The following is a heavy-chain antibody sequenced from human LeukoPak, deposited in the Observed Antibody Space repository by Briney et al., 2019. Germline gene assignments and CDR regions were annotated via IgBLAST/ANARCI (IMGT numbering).Heavy chain of an antibody. CDR3: AKDRWNTAMAHFDY. Sequence: GGSLRLSCEASGFAFSSYAMSWVRQAPGKGLEWVSGITGSSDRTYYADSVKGRFTISRDNSKNTLYLQMNSLRVEDTAIYYCAKDRWNTAMAHFDYWGQGTLVTVPS. CDR1: GFAFSSYA. D-gene: IGHD5-18*01. J-gene: IGHJ4*02. CDR2: ITGSSDRT. V-gene: IGHV3-23*01.